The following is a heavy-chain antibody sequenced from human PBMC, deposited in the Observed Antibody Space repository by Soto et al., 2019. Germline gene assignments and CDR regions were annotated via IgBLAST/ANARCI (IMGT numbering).Heavy chain of an antibody. CDR3: AKDSLAVAGTGAYYYYGMDV. CDR2: ISYDGSNK. CDR1: GFTFSSYG. J-gene: IGHJ6*02. Sequence: GGSLRLSCAASGFTFSSYGMHWVRQAPGKGLEWVTVISYDGSNKYYADSVKGRFTISRDNSKNTLYLQMNSLRAEDTAVYYCAKDSLAVAGTGAYYYYGMDVWGQGTTVTSP. V-gene: IGHV3-30*18. D-gene: IGHD6-19*01.